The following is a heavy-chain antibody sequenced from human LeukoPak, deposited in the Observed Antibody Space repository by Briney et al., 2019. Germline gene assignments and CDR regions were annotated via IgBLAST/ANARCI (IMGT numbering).Heavy chain of an antibody. CDR1: GYTFTSYY. V-gene: IGHV1-46*01. CDR3: ARGYCSGGSCYLFDY. CDR2: INPSGGST. D-gene: IGHD2-15*01. J-gene: IGHJ4*02. Sequence: ASVKVSCKASGYTFTSYYMHWVRQAPGQGLEWMGIINPSGGSTSYAQKFQGRVTMTRNTSISTAYMELSSLRSEDTAVYYCARGYCSGGSCYLFDYWGQGTLVTVSS.